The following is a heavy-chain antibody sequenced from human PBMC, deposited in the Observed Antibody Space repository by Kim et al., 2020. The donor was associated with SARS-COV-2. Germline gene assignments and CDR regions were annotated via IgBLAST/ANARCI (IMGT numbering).Heavy chain of an antibody. J-gene: IGHJ4*02. CDR3: AKEYRLFFDWSSGASD. CDR1: GFTFSSYG. Sequence: GGSLRLSCAASGFTFSSYGMHWVRQAPGKGLEWVAVIWYDGSNKYYADSVKGRFTISRDNSKNTLYLQMNSLRAEDTAVYYCAKEYRLFFDWSSGASDWGQGTLVTVSS. D-gene: IGHD3-9*01. CDR2: IWYDGSNK. V-gene: IGHV3-33*06.